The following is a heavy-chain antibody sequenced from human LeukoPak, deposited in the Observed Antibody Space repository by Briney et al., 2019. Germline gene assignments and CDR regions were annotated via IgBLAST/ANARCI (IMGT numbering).Heavy chain of an antibody. Sequence: SETLSLTCAVSGGSISSSNWWSWVRQPPGKGLEWIGEIYHSGSTNYNPSLKSRVTISVDKSKNQFSLKLSSVTAADTAVYYCARSIGYSSGWYWAYWGQGTLVTVSS. J-gene: IGHJ4*02. CDR3: ARSIGYSSGWYWAY. D-gene: IGHD6-19*01. CDR2: IYHSGST. V-gene: IGHV4-4*02. CDR1: GGSISSSNW.